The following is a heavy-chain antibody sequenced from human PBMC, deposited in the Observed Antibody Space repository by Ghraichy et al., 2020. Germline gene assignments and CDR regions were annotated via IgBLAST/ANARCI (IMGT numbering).Heavy chain of an antibody. D-gene: IGHD6-19*01. V-gene: IGHV3-7*04. J-gene: IGHJ4*02. CDR1: ELIFSGYW. Sequence: GESLNISCAASELIFSGYWMGWVRQAPGKGLEGVASIKPDGTEKSYVDSWRGRFTISRDNAKNSLYLEMNSLRAEDTAVYYCARVRYAASGWLDYWGQGTLVTVSS. CDR3: ARVRYAASGWLDY. CDR2: IKPDGTEK.